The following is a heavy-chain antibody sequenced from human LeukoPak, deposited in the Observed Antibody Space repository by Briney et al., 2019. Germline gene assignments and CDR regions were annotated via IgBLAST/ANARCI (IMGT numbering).Heavy chain of an antibody. J-gene: IGHJ6*03. CDR1: GGSFSGYY. V-gene: IGHV4-34*01. CDR2: INHSGST. CDR3: ARGRHDITMIVVVMTSVSYYLDV. Sequence: PSETLSLTCAVYGGSFSGYYWSWIRQPPGKGLEWIGKINHSGSTNYNPSLKSRLTISVDTSKNQFSLKLRSVTAADTAVYYCARGRHDITMIVVVMTSVSYYLDVWGKGTTVTVS. D-gene: IGHD3-22*01.